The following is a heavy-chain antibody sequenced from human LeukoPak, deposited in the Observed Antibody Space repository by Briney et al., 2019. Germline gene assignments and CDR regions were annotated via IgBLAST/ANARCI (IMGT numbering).Heavy chain of an antibody. V-gene: IGHV3-23*01. Sequence: PGGSLRLSCAASGFTFSSYAMSWVRQAPGKGPEWVSGISSSGGSTDYAGSVKGRFTISRDDSRNTLYMQMSSLRAEDTAIYYCATRGNYREFDYWGQGTLVTVPS. J-gene: IGHJ4*02. CDR1: GFTFSSYA. D-gene: IGHD1-26*01. CDR3: ATRGNYREFDY. CDR2: ISSSGGST.